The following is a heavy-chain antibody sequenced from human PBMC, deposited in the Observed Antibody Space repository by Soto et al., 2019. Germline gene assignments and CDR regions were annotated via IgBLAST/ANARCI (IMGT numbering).Heavy chain of an antibody. V-gene: IGHV3-30-3*02. CDR3: AKHSSIAASRFNFDY. J-gene: IGHJ4*02. Sequence: GGSLRLCCAASGFTFSSYAMHWVRQAPGKGLEWVSVISYDGSNKYYADSVKGRFTISRDNSKNTLYLQMNSLRAEDTAVYYCAKHSSIAASRFNFDYWGQGTLVTVSS. CDR1: GFTFSSYA. CDR2: ISYDGSNK. D-gene: IGHD6-6*01.